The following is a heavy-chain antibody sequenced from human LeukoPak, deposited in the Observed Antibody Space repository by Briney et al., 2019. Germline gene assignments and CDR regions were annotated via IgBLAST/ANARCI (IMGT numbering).Heavy chain of an antibody. J-gene: IGHJ4*02. Sequence: GGSLRLPCAASGFTFSRSWMGWVRQAPGKGLEWVANIKQDGTSKYYVDSVMGQFTISRDNAENSVYLQMNSLSAGDTAVYYCARHGDYCFDLWGPGTRVTVSS. CDR2: IKQDGTSK. V-gene: IGHV3-7*02. CDR3: ARHGDYCFDL. CDR1: GFTFSRSW. D-gene: IGHD2-21*01.